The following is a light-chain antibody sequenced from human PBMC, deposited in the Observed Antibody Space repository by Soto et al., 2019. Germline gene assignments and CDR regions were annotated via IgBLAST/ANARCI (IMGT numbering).Light chain of an antibody. CDR3: QQYNSYS. CDR2: DAS. Sequence: IQMTQSPYTLSASVGDRVTITCRASQGISTWSAWYQQKPGTAPKLLIYDASSLESGVPSRFSGSGSGTEFTLTISSPQPDDYATYYCQQYNSYSFGQGTKVDIK. CDR1: QGISTW. V-gene: IGKV1-5*01. J-gene: IGKJ1*01.